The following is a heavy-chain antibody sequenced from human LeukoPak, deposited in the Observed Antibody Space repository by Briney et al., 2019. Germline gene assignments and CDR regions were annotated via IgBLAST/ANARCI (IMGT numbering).Heavy chain of an antibody. D-gene: IGHD3-3*01. CDR2: IYSGGST. CDR3: ARDQRYYDFWSGYPAGYFDY. Sequence: PGGSLRLSCAASGFTVSSNYMSWVRQAPGKGLEWVSVIYSGGSTYYADSVKGRFTISRDNSKNTLYLQMNSLRAEDTAVYYCARDQRYYDFWSGYPAGYFDYWGQGTLVTVSS. V-gene: IGHV3-66*02. CDR1: GFTVSSNY. J-gene: IGHJ4*02.